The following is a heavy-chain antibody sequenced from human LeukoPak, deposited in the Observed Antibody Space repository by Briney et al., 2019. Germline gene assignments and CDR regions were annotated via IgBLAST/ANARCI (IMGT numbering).Heavy chain of an antibody. Sequence: GGSLRLSCAASGFTFSSYAMHWVRQAPGKGLEWVAVISYDGSNKYYADSVKGRFTISRDNSKNTLYLQMNSLRAEDTAVYYCARGGRCYFDYWGQGTLVTVSS. CDR2: ISYDGSNK. CDR1: GFTFSSYA. D-gene: IGHD3-16*01. V-gene: IGHV3-30*04. J-gene: IGHJ4*02. CDR3: ARGGRCYFDY.